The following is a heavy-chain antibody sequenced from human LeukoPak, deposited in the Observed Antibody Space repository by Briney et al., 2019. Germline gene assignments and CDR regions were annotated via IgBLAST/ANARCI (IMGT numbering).Heavy chain of an antibody. D-gene: IGHD3-9*01. CDR3: ARVGIRYYDIAFDI. CDR2: INPNSGGT. Sequence: ASVTVSCKASGYTFTGYYLHWLRPAPGQGLEWMGWINPNSGGTNYAQKFQGRVTMTRDTSISTAYMELSRLRSDDTAVYYCARVGIRYYDIAFDIWGQGTMVTVSS. CDR1: GYTFTGYY. V-gene: IGHV1-2*02. J-gene: IGHJ3*02.